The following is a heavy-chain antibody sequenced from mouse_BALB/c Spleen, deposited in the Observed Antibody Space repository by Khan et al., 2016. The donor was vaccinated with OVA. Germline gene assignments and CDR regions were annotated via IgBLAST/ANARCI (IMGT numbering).Heavy chain of an antibody. J-gene: IGHJ3*01. V-gene: IGHV1-4*01. Sequence: QVQLKQSGAELAKPGASVKMSCKASGYTFTSYLMHWVKQRPGQGLEWIGYINPSTGYSEYNQKFKDKATLTADKSSSTAYMQLSSLTSDDSAVYYCANHGSSSAWFAYWGQGTLVTVSA. CDR1: GYTFTSYL. D-gene: IGHD1-1*01. CDR3: ANHGSSSAWFAY. CDR2: INPSTGYS.